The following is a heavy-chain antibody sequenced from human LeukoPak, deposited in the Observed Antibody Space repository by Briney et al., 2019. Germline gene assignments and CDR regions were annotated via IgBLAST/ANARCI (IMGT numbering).Heavy chain of an antibody. D-gene: IGHD3-10*01. Sequence: GRSPRLSFAASGFTLSSHWITSVRPARGGGMGWVANIKEDGSETFYGDSVKGPFTISRDNAENSLNLQMNNLRPEDTAMYYCARPLFGAISPGYWGQGTLVTVSS. CDR3: ARPLFGAISPGY. CDR2: IKEDGSET. CDR1: GFTLSSHW. J-gene: IGHJ4*02. V-gene: IGHV3-7*01.